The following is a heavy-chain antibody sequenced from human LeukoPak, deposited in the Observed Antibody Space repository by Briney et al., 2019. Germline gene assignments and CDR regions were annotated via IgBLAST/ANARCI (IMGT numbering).Heavy chain of an antibody. D-gene: IGHD2-15*01. CDR2: IIPIFGTA. Sequence: SVKVSCRASGGTFSSYAISWVRQAPGQGLEWMGGIIPIFGTANYAQKFQGRVTITTDESTSTAYMELSSLRSEDTAVYYCAREGRYCSGGSCYESYFDYWGQGTLVTVSS. CDR3: AREGRYCSGGSCYESYFDY. J-gene: IGHJ4*02. CDR1: GGTFSSYA. V-gene: IGHV1-69*05.